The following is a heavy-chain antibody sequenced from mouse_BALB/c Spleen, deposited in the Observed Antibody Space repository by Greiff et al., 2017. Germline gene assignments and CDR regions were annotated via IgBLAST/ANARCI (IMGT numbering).Heavy chain of an antibody. V-gene: IGHV5-6*01. Sequence: EVMLVESGGDLVKPGGSLKLSCAASGFTFSSYGMSWVRQTPDKRLEWVATISSGGSYTYYPDSVKGRFTISRDNAKNTLYLQMSSLKSEDTAMYYCARLYGNYVFYAMDDWGQGTSVTVSS. D-gene: IGHD2-10*02. J-gene: IGHJ4*01. CDR1: GFTFSSYG. CDR3: ARLYGNYVFYAMDD. CDR2: ISSGGSYT.